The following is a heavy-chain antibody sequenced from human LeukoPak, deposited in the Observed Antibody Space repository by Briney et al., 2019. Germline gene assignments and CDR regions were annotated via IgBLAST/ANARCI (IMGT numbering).Heavy chain of an antibody. J-gene: IGHJ4*02. CDR1: VYTFTSYY. D-gene: IGHD6-13*01. CDR2: INPSGGST. Sequence: GASVKVSCKVSVYTFTSYYMHWVLQAAGQGLECMGIINPSGGSTSYAQKFQGRVTMTRDMSTSTVYMELSSLRSEDTAVYYCARRYSSWYDYWGQGTLVTVSS. V-gene: IGHV1-46*01. CDR3: ARRYSSWYDY.